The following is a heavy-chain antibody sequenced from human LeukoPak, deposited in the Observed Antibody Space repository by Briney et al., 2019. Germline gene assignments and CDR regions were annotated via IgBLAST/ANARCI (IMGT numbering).Heavy chain of an antibody. J-gene: IGHJ6*03. CDR3: AKDVYYYYYYMDV. CDR2: INSDGSST. CDR1: GFTFISYW. Sequence: GGSVRLSCAASGFTFISYWMHWVRQAPGKGLVWVSRINSDGSSTSYAGSVKGRFTISRDNAKNTLYLQMNSLRAEDTAVYYCAKDVYYYYYYMDVWGKGTTVTISS. V-gene: IGHV3-74*01.